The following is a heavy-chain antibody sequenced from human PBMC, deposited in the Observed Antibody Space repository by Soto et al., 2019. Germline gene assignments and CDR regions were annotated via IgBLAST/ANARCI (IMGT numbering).Heavy chain of an antibody. CDR3: ARDVVTITYYDDTSGDYCRDY. D-gene: IGHD3-22*01. Sequence: GASAKVSCEASGYTFSNYSIHSVRQSPGQGLEWMGIINPSGGATSYAQKFQGRATMTRDTSTSTVYMERSSLRSEDTAVYYCARDVVTITYYDDTSGDYCRDYWGQGTLVTV. V-gene: IGHV1-46*01. J-gene: IGHJ4*02. CDR2: INPSGGAT. CDR1: GYTFSNYS.